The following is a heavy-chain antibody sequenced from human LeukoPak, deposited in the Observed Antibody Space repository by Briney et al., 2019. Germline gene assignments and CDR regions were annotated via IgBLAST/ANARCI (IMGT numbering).Heavy chain of an antibody. CDR2: IKQDGSEK. CDR1: GFPFSSYW. CDR3: ARWHTLDV. V-gene: IGHV3-7*01. J-gene: IGHJ6*02. D-gene: IGHD2-2*02. Sequence: GGSLRLSCAASGFPFSSYWMSWVRQAPGKGLEWVANIKQDGSEKYFLDSVKGRFTISRDNAKNSLYLQMNSLRAEDTAVYYCARWHTLDVWSQGTTVIVSS.